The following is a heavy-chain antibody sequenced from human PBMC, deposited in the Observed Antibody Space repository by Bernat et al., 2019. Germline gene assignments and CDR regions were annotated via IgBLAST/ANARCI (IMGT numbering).Heavy chain of an antibody. J-gene: IGHJ4*02. CDR3: ARELGYCSSTSCSQGDY. CDR2: IIPIFGTA. D-gene: IGHD2-2*01. CDR1: GGTFSSYA. V-gene: IGHV1-69*01. Sequence: QVQLVQSGAEVKKPGSSVKVSCKASGGTFSSYAISWVRQAPGQGLEWMGGIIPIFGTANYAQKFQGRVTITADESTSTAYMELSSLRSEDTAVYYCARELGYCSSTSCSQGDYWGQGTLVTVSS.